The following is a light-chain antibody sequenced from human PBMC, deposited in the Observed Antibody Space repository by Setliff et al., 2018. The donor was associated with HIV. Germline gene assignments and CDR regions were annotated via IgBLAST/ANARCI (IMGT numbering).Light chain of an antibody. J-gene: IGLJ1*01. Sequence: QSALTQPASVSGSPGQSITIPCPGTSSDIGGYNYVSWYRHHPGKAPKLMIYEVYNRPSGVSDRFSGSKSGNTASLTISGPQAEDEADYYCSSYISSSTLYVFGTGTKVTVL. V-gene: IGLV2-14*01. CDR2: EVY. CDR1: SSDIGGYNY. CDR3: SSYISSSTLYV.